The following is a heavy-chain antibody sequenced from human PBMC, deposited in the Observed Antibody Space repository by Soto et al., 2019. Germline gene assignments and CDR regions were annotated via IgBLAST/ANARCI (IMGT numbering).Heavy chain of an antibody. CDR2: ISYDGSNK. V-gene: IGHV3-30-3*01. CDR3: ARDLRSSGWYYFGY. D-gene: IGHD6-19*01. Sequence: QVQLVESGGGVGQPGRSLRLSCAASGFTFSSYAMHWVRQAPGKGLEWVAVISYDGSNKYYADSVKGRFTISRDNSKNTLYLQMNSLRAEDTAVYYCARDLRSSGWYYFGYWGQGTLVTVSS. J-gene: IGHJ4*02. CDR1: GFTFSSYA.